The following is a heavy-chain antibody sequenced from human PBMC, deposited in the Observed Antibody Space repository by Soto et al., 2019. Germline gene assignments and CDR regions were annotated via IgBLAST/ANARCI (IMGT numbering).Heavy chain of an antibody. J-gene: IGHJ4*02. V-gene: IGHV3-21*01. CDR2: ISSTSTFI. CDR3: AREGAMTAVTTGAFDF. CDR1: GFTFGSYS. D-gene: IGHD4-17*01. Sequence: EVQLVESGGGLVKPGGSLRLSCAASGFTFGSYSMNWVRQAPGKGLEWVSSISSTSTFIYYGASVKGRFTISRDNAENSLYLQMTSLRGEDTAVYYCAREGAMTAVTTGAFDFWGLGTLVTVSS.